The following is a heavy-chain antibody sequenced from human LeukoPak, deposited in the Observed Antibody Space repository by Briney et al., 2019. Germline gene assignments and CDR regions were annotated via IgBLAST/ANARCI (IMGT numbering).Heavy chain of an antibody. CDR3: TRGSGGSYHSGIHY. CDR2: IIPIFGTA. D-gene: IGHD1-26*01. J-gene: IGHJ4*02. Sequence: SVKVSCKASGGTSSSYAISWVRQAPGQGLEWMGGIIPIFGTANYAQKFQGRVTITADESTSTAYMELSSLRSEDTAVYYCTRGSGGSYHSGIHYWGQGTLVTVSS. CDR1: GGTSSSYA. V-gene: IGHV1-69*13.